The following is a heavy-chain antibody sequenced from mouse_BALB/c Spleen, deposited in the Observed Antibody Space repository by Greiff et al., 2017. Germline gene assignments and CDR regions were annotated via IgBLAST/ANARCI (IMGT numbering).Heavy chain of an antibody. V-gene: IGHV5-12-1*01. D-gene: IGHD2-2*01. CDR1: GFAFSSYD. CDR3: ARHGYDALYAMDY. CDR2: ISSGGGST. Sequence: EVKVEESGGGLVKPGGSLKLSCAASGFAFSSYDMSWVRQTPEKRLEWVAYISSGGGSTYYPDTVKGRFTISRDNAKNTLYLQMSSLKSEDTAMYYCARHGYDALYAMDYWGQGTSVTVAS. J-gene: IGHJ4*01.